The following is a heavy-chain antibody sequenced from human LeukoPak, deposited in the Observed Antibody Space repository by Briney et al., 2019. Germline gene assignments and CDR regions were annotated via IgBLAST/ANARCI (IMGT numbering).Heavy chain of an antibody. CDR3: ARGRTVFDP. J-gene: IGHJ5*02. CDR2: IYDSENT. CDR1: GGSLSGYY. Sequence: SETLSLTCAVYGGSLSGYYWSWFRQLPGKGLEWIGQIYDSENTDYNPSLQSRVTILIDTSKNHFSLRVRSVTAADTALYFCARGRTVFDPWGQGILVTVSS. V-gene: IGHV4-34*01. D-gene: IGHD2-8*02.